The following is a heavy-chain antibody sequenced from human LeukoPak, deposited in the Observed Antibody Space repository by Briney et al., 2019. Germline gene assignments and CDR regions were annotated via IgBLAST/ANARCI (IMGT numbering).Heavy chain of an antibody. Sequence: SGGSLRLSCAASGFTISSNYMSWVRQAPGKGLEWVSGVYSGGNTYYADSVQGRFTISRDNSKNTLYLQMNGLRAEDTAVYYCARGGHYYGSGSYWPFDYWGQGTLVTVSS. D-gene: IGHD3-10*01. V-gene: IGHV3-66*01. J-gene: IGHJ4*02. CDR2: VYSGGNT. CDR3: ARGGHYYGSGSYWPFDY. CDR1: GFTISSNY.